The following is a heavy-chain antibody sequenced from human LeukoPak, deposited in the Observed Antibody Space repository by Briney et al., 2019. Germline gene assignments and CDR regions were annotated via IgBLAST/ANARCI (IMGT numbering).Heavy chain of an antibody. CDR1: GFTFSSYW. D-gene: IGHD2-8*01. Sequence: GGSLRLSCAASGFTFSSYWMSWVRQAPGKGLEWVANIKQDGSEKYYVDSVKGRFTISRDNAKNSLYLQMNSLRAEDTAVYYCARDLIVLMVYAEGFDPWGQGTQVTVSS. V-gene: IGHV3-7*01. CDR2: IKQDGSEK. J-gene: IGHJ5*02. CDR3: ARDLIVLMVYAEGFDP.